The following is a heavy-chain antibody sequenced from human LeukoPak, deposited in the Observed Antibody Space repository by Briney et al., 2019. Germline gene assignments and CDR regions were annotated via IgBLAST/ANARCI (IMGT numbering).Heavy chain of an antibody. Sequence: SETLSLTCTVSGGSLSSGSYYWSWIRQPAGKGLEWIGRIYTSGSTNYNPSLKSRVTISVDTSKNQFSLRLSSVTAADTAVYYCAGVRGVRSDYWGQGTLVTVSS. J-gene: IGHJ4*02. D-gene: IGHD3-10*01. V-gene: IGHV4-61*02. CDR3: AGVRGVRSDY. CDR2: IYTSGST. CDR1: GGSLSSGSYY.